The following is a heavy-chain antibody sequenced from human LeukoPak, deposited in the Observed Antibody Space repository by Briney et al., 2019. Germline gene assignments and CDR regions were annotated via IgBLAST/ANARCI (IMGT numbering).Heavy chain of an antibody. CDR2: IIPIFGTA. CDR3: ALRGLTYYYGMDV. Sequence: RASVKVSCKASGGTFSSYAISWVRQAPGQGLEWMGGIIPIFGTANYAQKFQGRVTITADESTSTAYMELSSLRSEDTAVYYCALRGLTYYYGMDVWGQGTTVTVSS. J-gene: IGHJ6*02. D-gene: IGHD2-8*01. CDR1: GGTFSSYA. V-gene: IGHV1-69*13.